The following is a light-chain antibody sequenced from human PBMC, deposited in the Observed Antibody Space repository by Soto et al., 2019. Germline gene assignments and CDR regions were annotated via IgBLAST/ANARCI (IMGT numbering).Light chain of an antibody. Sequence: EIVMTQSPATLSVSPGEGATLSCRANQSVSSNLAWYQQKPGQAPRLLIYGASSRATGIADRFSGSGSGTDFTLTISRLEPEDFALYYCQQYGYSPITFGQGTRLEI. J-gene: IGKJ5*01. CDR1: QSVSSN. V-gene: IGKV3-20*01. CDR2: GAS. CDR3: QQYGYSPIT.